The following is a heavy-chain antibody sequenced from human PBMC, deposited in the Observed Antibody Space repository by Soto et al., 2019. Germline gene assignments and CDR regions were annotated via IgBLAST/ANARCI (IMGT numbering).Heavy chain of an antibody. D-gene: IGHD6-19*01. Sequence: EVQLVETGGGLIQPGGSLRLSCAASGFTDSSNYMSWVRQAPGKGLEWVSVIYSGGSTYYADSVKGRFTISRDNSKNTLYLQMNSLRAEDTAVYYCASGIAVAASGGFDYWGQGTLVTVSS. CDR1: GFTDSSNY. V-gene: IGHV3-53*02. J-gene: IGHJ4*02. CDR3: ASGIAVAASGGFDY. CDR2: IYSGGST.